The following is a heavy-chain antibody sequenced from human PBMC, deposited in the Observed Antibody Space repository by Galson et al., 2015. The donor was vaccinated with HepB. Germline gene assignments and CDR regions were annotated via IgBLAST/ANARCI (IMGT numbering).Heavy chain of an antibody. D-gene: IGHD4-17*01. CDR2: IDPNRGGT. V-gene: IGHV1-2*02. CDR1: GYTFTANY. Sequence: SVKVSCKASGYTFTANYMHWVRRAPGQGLEWMGWIDPNRGGTKSAQEFQGRVTMTRDTSITTAYMELSRLTSDDTALYYCARSIDGNYLSDWGQGTLVTVSS. CDR3: ARSIDGNYLSD. J-gene: IGHJ4*02.